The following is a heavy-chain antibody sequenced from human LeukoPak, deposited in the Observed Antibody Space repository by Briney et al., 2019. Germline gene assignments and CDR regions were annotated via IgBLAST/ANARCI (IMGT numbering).Heavy chain of an antibody. CDR2: IKQDGSEK. D-gene: IGHD6-6*01. Sequence: GGSLRLSCTASGFTFSSYWMSWVRQAPGKGLEWVANIKQDGSEKYYVDSVKGRFTISRDNAKNSLYLQMNSLRDEDTAVYYCSKDRPRSSFDYWGQGILVTVSS. CDR3: SKDRPRSSFDY. V-gene: IGHV3-7*01. J-gene: IGHJ4*02. CDR1: GFTFSSYW.